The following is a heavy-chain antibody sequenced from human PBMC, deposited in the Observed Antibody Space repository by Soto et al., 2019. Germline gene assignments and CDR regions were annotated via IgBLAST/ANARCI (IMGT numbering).Heavy chain of an antibody. CDR3: AKEHGYCSSTTCYKGFDY. Sequence: GGSLRLSCAASGFTFSSYAMSWVRRAPGKGLEWVSSIRNSGATTYYADSVKGRFTLSRDNSNNTLYLRMDSLRAEDTAVYYCAKEHGYCSSTTCYKGFDYWGQGILVTVSS. V-gene: IGHV3-23*01. CDR1: GFTFSSYA. CDR2: IRNSGATT. J-gene: IGHJ4*02. D-gene: IGHD2-2*02.